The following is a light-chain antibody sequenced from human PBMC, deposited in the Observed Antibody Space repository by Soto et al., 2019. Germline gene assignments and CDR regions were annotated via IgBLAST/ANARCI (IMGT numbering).Light chain of an antibody. CDR3: GTWDSSLSAYV. V-gene: IGLV1-51*01. J-gene: IGLJ1*01. CDR1: SSNIGNDF. CDR2: DNN. Sequence: QSVLTQPPSVSAAPGQKVTISCSGSSSNIGNDFVSWFQHLPGTAPQLLIYDNNKRPSGIPDRFSGSKSGTSATLGITGLQTGDGADYYCGTWDSSLSAYVFGTGTKLTVL.